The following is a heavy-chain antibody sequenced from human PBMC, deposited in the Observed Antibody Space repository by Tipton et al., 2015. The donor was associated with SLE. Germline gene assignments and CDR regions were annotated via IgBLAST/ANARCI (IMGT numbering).Heavy chain of an antibody. CDR2: INPNTGDT. V-gene: IGHV1-2*02. CDR3: ARDTPLSGDI. CDR1: GYTFTDYY. D-gene: IGHD2-15*01. Sequence: QSGAEVKKPGASVKVSCKASGYTFTDYYMHWVRQAPGQGLEWMGWINPNTGDTKYAQKFQGRVTMTRDTSITTAYMELSSLNFDDTAVYYCARDTPLSGDIWGQGTLVSVSS. J-gene: IGHJ1*01.